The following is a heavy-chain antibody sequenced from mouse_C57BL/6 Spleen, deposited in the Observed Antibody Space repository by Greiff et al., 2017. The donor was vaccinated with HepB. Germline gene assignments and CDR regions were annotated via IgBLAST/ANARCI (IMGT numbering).Heavy chain of an antibody. CDR2: ISDGGSYT. CDR3: ARVLEVGLFDY. J-gene: IGHJ2*01. CDR1: GFTFSSYA. V-gene: IGHV5-4*01. D-gene: IGHD3-3*01. Sequence: EVHLVESGGGLVKPGGSLKLSCAASGFTFSSYAMSWVRQTPEKRLEWVATISDGGSYTYYPDNVKGRFTISRDNAKNNLYLQMSHLKSEDTAMYYCARVLEVGLFDYWGQGTTLTVSS.